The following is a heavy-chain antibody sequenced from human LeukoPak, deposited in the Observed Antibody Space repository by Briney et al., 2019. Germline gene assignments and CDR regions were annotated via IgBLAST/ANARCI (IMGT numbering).Heavy chain of an antibody. CDR3: ARWDFYGSGSSLDY. CDR2: ISSSSSYI. Sequence: GGSLRLSCAASGFTFSSYSMNWVRQAPGKGLEWVSSISSSSSYIYYADSVKGRFTISRDNSKNTLYLQMNSLRAEDTAVYYCARWDFYGSGSSLDYWGQGTLVTVSS. D-gene: IGHD3-10*01. V-gene: IGHV3-21*01. CDR1: GFTFSSYS. J-gene: IGHJ4*02.